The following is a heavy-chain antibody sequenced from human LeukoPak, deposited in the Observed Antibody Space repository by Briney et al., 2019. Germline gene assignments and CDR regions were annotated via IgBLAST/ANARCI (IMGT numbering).Heavy chain of an antibody. Sequence: GGSLRLSCAASGFTFSSYEMNWVRQAPGKGLEWVSYISSSGSTIYYADSVKGRFTISRDNAKNSLYLQMNSLRAEDTAVYYCARYPYYYDSSGYYRFYYGMDVWGQGTTVTVYS. CDR2: ISSSGSTI. CDR3: ARYPYYYDSSGYYRFYYGMDV. CDR1: GFTFSSYE. J-gene: IGHJ6*02. D-gene: IGHD3-22*01. V-gene: IGHV3-48*03.